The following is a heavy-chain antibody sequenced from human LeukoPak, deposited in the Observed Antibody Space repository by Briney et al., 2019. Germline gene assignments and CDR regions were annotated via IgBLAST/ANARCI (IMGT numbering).Heavy chain of an antibody. CDR2: VYYSGRI. J-gene: IGHJ3*02. D-gene: IGHD2-2*02. CDR1: GGSISSSSYY. V-gene: IGHV4-39*01. Sequence: PSETLSLTCTVSGGSISSSSYYWGWVRQPPGRGGEWLGSVYYSGRIYYNPSLKSRVTISVDTSKNQFSLKLSFVTAADTAVYYCARPYCSSNSCYMAFAFDIWGQGTMVTVSS. CDR3: ARPYCSSNSCYMAFAFDI.